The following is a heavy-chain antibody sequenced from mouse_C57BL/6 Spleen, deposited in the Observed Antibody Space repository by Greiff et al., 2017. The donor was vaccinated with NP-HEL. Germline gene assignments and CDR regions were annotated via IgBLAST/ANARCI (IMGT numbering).Heavy chain of an antibody. CDR3: AGYHGRGALAY. V-gene: IGHV1-52*01. J-gene: IGHJ4*01. Sequence: QVQLQQSGPELVRPGSSVKLSCKASGYTFTSYWMHWVKQRPIKGLEWIGNIDPADSDTHYNQKFKGKATLTVDKSSSTAYMQLSSLASEDSAVCYWAGYHGRGALAYWGQGTSVTVSS. CDR1: GYTFTSYW. D-gene: IGHD1-1*01. CDR2: IDPADSDT.